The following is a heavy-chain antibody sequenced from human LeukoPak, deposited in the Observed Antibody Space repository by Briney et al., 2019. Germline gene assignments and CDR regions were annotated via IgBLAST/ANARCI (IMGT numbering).Heavy chain of an antibody. CDR2: ISGSGGST. CDR1: GFTFSSYA. CDR3: AKGPSYYDFWSGRWDFDY. V-gene: IGHV3-23*01. D-gene: IGHD3-3*01. Sequence: GGSLRLSCAASGFTFSSYAMSWVRQAPGKGLEWVSAISGSGGSTYYADSVKGRFTISRDNSKNTLYLQMNSLRAEDTAVYYCAKGPSYYDFWSGRWDFDYWGQGTLVTVSS. J-gene: IGHJ4*02.